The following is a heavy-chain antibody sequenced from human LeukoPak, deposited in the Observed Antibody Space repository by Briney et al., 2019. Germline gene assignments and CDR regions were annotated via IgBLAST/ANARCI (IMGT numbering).Heavy chain of an antibody. D-gene: IGHD5-18*01. V-gene: IGHV4-59*11. CDR1: GGSISSHY. Sequence: SETLSLTCTVSGGSISSHYWSWLRQPPGKGLEWIAYLYDSVRTKDISSLKGRVTLSADTSKNQHSLRLSSVTAADTAVYYCATIKRGDIYGYFDFWGQGILVTVSS. CDR2: LYDSVRT. CDR3: ATIKRGDIYGYFDF. J-gene: IGHJ4*02.